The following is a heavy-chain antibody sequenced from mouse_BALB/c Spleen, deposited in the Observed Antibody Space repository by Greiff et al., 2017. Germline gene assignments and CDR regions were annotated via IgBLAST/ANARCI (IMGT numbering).Heavy chain of an antibody. CDR1: GFTFSSYA. CDR2: ISSGGST. D-gene: IGHD6-1*01. J-gene: IGHJ3*01. CDR3: ARAGFAY. V-gene: IGHV5-6-5*01. Sequence: EVKLMESGGGLVKPGGSLKLSCAASGFTFSSYAMSWVRQTPEKRLEWVASISSGGSTYYPDSVKGRFTISRDNARNILYLQMSSLRSEDTAMYYCARAGFAYWGQGTLVTVSA.